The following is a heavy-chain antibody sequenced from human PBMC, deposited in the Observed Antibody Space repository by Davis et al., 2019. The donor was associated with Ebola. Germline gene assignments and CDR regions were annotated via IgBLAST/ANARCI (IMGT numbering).Heavy chain of an antibody. J-gene: IGHJ3*01. V-gene: IGHV3-23*01. D-gene: IGHD1-1*01. CDR1: GFTLSNYG. CDR2: ITSSGDNT. CDR3: AKGTTGTTGGAFDV. Sequence: GESLKISCAASGFTLSNYGMSWVRQAPGKGLEWVSGITSSGDNTYYADSVKGRFTVSRDNSKNILYLQLNSLRVDDTAVYYCAKGTTGTTGGAFDVWGRGTMVTVSS.